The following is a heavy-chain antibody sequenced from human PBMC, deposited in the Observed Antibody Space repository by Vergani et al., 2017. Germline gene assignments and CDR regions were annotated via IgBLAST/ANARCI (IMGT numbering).Heavy chain of an antibody. CDR3: TGAVFGAY. D-gene: IGHD3-10*01. V-gene: IGHV3-49*04. J-gene: IGHJ4*02. Sequence: EVQLVESGGGLVQPGRSLRLSCTASGFTFGDYAMSWVRQAPGKGLEWVGFIRSKAYGGTTEYAASVKGRFTISRDDSKSIAYLQMNSLKTEETAVYYCTGAVFGAYWGQGTLVTVSS. CDR2: IRSKAYGGTT. CDR1: GFTFGDYA.